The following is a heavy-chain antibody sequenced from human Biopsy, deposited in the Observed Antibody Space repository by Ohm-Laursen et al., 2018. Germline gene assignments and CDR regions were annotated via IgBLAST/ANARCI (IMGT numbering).Heavy chain of an antibody. CDR2: INPNSGNA. J-gene: IGHJ6*02. Sequence: VASVKVSCKASGYTFADYYLHWVRQAPGHGLEWMGWINPNSGNANYAQSFQGRLTVTRDTSISTAYMELTSLTFDDTAIYYCARVPAYPSIDGYYGLDLWGQGTTVIVSS. D-gene: IGHD3-9*01. CDR3: ARVPAYPSIDGYYGLDL. V-gene: IGHV1-2*02. CDR1: GYTFADYY.